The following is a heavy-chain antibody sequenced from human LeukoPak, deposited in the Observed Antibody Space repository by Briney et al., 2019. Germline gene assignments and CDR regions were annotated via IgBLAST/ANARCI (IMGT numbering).Heavy chain of an antibody. V-gene: IGHV1-8*03. CDR3: ARGLYSSGWFSYDAFDI. J-gene: IGHJ3*02. CDR1: GYTFTSYD. CDR2: MNPNSGNT. Sequence: GGSVKVSCKASGYTFTSYDINWVRQATGQGLEWMGWMNPNSGNTGYAQKFQGRVTITRNISISTAYMELSSLRSEDTAVYYCARGLYSSGWFSYDAFDIWGQGTMVTVSS. D-gene: IGHD6-19*01.